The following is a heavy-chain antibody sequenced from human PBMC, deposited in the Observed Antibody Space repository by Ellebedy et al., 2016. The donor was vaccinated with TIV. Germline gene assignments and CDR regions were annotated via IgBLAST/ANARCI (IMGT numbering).Heavy chain of an antibody. Sequence: ASVKVSXXASGYDFSIYGISWVRQAPGQGLEWVGWITVSSGKTVYAQKFQDRVTMTTDTVTRTAYLELKSLKSDDTAVYYCARTDLQSDYWGQGTLVTVSS. CDR1: GYDFSIYG. D-gene: IGHD5-24*01. CDR3: ARTDLQSDY. J-gene: IGHJ4*02. V-gene: IGHV1-18*04. CDR2: ITVSSGKT.